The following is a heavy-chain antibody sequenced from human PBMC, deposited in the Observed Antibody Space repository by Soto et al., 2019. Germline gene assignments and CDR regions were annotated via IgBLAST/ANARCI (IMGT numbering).Heavy chain of an antibody. CDR3: TRHWLATREFDY. D-gene: IGHD1-26*01. V-gene: IGHV3-21*01. CDR1: GSTFSSYS. J-gene: IGHJ4*02. CDR2: ISSSSGHI. Sequence: GGSLRLSCAASGSTFSSYSMNWVRQAPGKGLEWVSSISSSSGHIYYADSLKGRFTISRDNAKNSLYLQMNSLRAEDTAVYYCTRHWLATREFDYWGQGTLVTVSS.